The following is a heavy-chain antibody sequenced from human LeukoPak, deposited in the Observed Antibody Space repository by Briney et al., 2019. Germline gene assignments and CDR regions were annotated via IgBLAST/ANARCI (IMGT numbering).Heavy chain of an antibody. D-gene: IGHD6-19*01. J-gene: IGHJ4*02. CDR1: GFTFTTYA. V-gene: IGHV3-23*01. CDR2: ISGSGGST. Sequence: GGSLRLSCAASGFTFTTYAMSWVRQAPGEGLQWVSAISGSGGSTYSADSVKGRFTISRDNSRNTLSLQMTSLRAEDAAVYYCARILDSAWGELGYWGQGTVVTVSS. CDR3: ARILDSAWGELGY.